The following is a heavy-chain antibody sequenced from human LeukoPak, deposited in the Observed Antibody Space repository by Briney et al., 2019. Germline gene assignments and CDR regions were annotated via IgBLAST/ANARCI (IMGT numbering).Heavy chain of an antibody. CDR1: GFPFSSYS. J-gene: IGHJ3*02. D-gene: IGHD2-15*01. CDR3: ARVSAVDIVVVVAATNAFDI. Sequence: GSLRLSCAASGFPFSSYSMNWVRQAPGKGLEWVSSISSSSSYIYYADSVKGRFTISRDNAKNSLYLQMNSLRAEDTAVYYCARVSAVDIVVVVAATNAFDIWGQGTMVTVSS. V-gene: IGHV3-21*01. CDR2: ISSSSSYI.